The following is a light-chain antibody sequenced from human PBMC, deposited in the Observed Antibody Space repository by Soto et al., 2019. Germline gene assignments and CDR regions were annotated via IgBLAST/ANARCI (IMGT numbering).Light chain of an antibody. V-gene: IGKV1-5*03. CDR2: KAS. J-gene: IGKJ1*01. CDR3: QHYNSYSEA. CDR1: QTISSW. Sequence: EIQMSQSASTLSGSVGDRVTITCRASQTISSWLAWYQQKPGKAPKLLIYKASTLKSGVPSRFSGSGSGTEFTLTISSLQPDDFATYYCQHYNSYSEAFGQGTKVDI.